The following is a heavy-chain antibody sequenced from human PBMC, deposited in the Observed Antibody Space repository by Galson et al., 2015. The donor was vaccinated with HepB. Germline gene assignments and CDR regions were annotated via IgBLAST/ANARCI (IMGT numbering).Heavy chain of an antibody. CDR2: ISSSSSTI. CDR3: ARVTGGTSANWFDP. CDR1: GFTFSSYS. J-gene: IGHJ5*02. V-gene: IGHV3-48*01. D-gene: IGHD2-2*01. Sequence: SLRLSCAASGFTFSSYSMNWVRQAPGKGLEWVSYISSSSSTIYYADSVKGRFTISRDNAKNSLYLQMNSLRAEDTAVYYCARVTGGTSANWFDPWGQGTLVTVSS.